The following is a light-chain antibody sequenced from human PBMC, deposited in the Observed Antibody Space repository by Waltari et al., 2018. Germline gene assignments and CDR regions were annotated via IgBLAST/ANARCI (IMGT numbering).Light chain of an antibody. V-gene: IGKV1-NL1*01. J-gene: IGKJ4*01. CDR2: GAS. CDR1: QNIYTS. CDR3: QQYYNNPPT. Sequence: DIQMTQSPSALSASIGDRVTISCRASQNIYTSLAWYQQKPGKAPRLLIYGASSLQSGIPSRFSGGGSGTDFTLTISSLQPEDSGNFYCQQYYNNPPTFGGGTKVEIK.